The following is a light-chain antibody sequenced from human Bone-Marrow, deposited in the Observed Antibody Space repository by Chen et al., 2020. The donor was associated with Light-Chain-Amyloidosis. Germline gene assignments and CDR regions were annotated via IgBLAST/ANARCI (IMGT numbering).Light chain of an antibody. CDR2: EVT. CDR1: SSDVGGDKH. CDR3: SSYTITNTLV. Sequence: QSALTQPASVSGSPGQSITISCTGTSSDVGGDKHVSWYQQHPDKAPKLMIYEVTNRPSWVPDRFSGSKSDHTASLTISGLQTEDQADYFCSSYTITNTLVFGSGTRVTVL. V-gene: IGLV2-14*01. J-gene: IGLJ1*01.